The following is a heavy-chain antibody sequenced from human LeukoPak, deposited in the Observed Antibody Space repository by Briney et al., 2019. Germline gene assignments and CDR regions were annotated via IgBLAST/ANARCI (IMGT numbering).Heavy chain of an antibody. CDR1: GGSFSGYY. CDR2: INHSGST. Sequence: SETLSLTCAVYGGSFSGYYWSWIRQPPGKGLEWIGEINHSGSTNYNPSLKSRVTISVDTSKNQFSLKLRSVTAADTAVYYCARPRYSSFSFGYWGQGTLVTVSS. J-gene: IGHJ4*02. D-gene: IGHD6-13*01. CDR3: ARPRYSSFSFGY. V-gene: IGHV4-34*01.